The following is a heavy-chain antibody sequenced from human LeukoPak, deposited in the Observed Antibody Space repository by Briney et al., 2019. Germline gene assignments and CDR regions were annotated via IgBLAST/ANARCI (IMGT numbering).Heavy chain of an antibody. CDR1: GGSISSDY. J-gene: IGHJ3*02. V-gene: IGHV4-4*07. CDR2: IYTSGST. D-gene: IGHD3-10*01. Sequence: SETLSLTCTVSGGSISSDYWSWIRQPAGKGLEWIGRIYTSGSTNYNPSLKSRATMSVDTSKNQFFLKLSSATAADTAVYYCARENDAYYRAYDIWGQGTLVTVSS. CDR3: ARENDAYYRAYDI.